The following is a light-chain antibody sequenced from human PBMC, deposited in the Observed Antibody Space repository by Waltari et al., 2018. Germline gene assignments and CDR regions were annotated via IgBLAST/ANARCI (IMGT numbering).Light chain of an antibody. CDR3: QHHNNLPPWT. CDR2: DTS. V-gene: IGKV1-33*01. CDR1: QDIGIY. Sequence: DIELTQSPASLSASVGDTVTISCQASQDIGIYLNWYQQKPGQAPEVLIYDTSSLQTGVPSRCTGRGTGTYFTFTINDVQPEDSATYYCQHHNNLPPWTFGRGTKLEI. J-gene: IGKJ2*02.